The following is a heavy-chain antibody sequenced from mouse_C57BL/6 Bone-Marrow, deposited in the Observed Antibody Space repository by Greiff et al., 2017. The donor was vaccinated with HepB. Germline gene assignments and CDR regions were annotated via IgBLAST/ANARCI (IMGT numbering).Heavy chain of an antibody. CDR1: GFNIKDDY. V-gene: IGHV14-4*01. CDR3: TTGGFFDY. CDR2: IDPENGDT. Sequence: VQLQQSGAELVRPGASVKLSCTASGFNIKDDYMHWVKQRPEQGLEWIGRIDPENGDTEYASKFQGKATITADTSSNTTYLPLNSLTSEDTAVYYCTTGGFFDYWGQGTTLTVSS. J-gene: IGHJ2*01.